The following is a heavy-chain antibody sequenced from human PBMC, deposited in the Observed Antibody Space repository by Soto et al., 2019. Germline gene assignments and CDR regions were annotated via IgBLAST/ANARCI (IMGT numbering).Heavy chain of an antibody. CDR3: ARDPYNYGGYGYGMDV. CDR2: ISPDGSDK. V-gene: IGHV3-7*05. D-gene: IGHD3-16*01. J-gene: IGHJ6*02. Sequence: GGSLRLSCTASGFTFGDYAMSWVRQAPGKGLEWVANISPDGSDKVYVDSVKGQFTISRDNADNSLSLQMNSLGAEDAAVYFCARDPYNYGGYGYGMDVWGQGTTVTVSS. CDR1: GFTFGDYA.